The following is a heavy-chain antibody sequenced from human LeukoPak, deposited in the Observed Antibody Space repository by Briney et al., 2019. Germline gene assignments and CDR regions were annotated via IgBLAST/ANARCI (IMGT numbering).Heavy chain of an antibody. CDR1: GGSFSGYY. CDR2: IYYSGST. J-gene: IGHJ4*02. CDR3: ARGPYSSPYYFDY. V-gene: IGHV4-59*01. Sequence: SETLSLTCAVYGGSFSGYYWSWIRQPPGKGLEWIGYIYYSGSTNYNPSLKSRVTISVDTSKNQFSLKLSSVTAADTAVYYCARGPYSSPYYFDYWGQGTLVTVSS. D-gene: IGHD6-6*01.